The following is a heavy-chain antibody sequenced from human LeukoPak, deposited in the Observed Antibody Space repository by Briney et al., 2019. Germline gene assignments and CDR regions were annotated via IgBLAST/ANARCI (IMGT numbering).Heavy chain of an antibody. D-gene: IGHD6-19*01. V-gene: IGHV3-7*01. Sequence: GGSLRLSCGASGFTLSSNWMSWVRQAPGRGLEWVASINQDGSTKYYVDSVKGRFTISRDNAKNSLYLQMNSLRVEDTAVYFCARWGQTSGWYYLDNWGQGTLVTVSS. CDR2: INQDGSTK. CDR1: GFTLSSNW. J-gene: IGHJ4*02. CDR3: ARWGQTSGWYYLDN.